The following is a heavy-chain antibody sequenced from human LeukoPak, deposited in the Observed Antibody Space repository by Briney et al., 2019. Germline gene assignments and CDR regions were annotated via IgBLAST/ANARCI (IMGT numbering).Heavy chain of an antibody. CDR1: GGSISSYY. CDR2: INYSGST. V-gene: IGHV4-59*08. CDR3: ARSDDKYYYGLDG. Sequence: PSETLSLTCTVSGGSISSYYWSWIRQPPGKGLEWIGYINYSGSTKYNPSLKSRVTISVDTSKNQFSLKLSSVTAADTAVYYCARSDDKYYYGLDGWGQGTTVTVSS. J-gene: IGHJ6*02.